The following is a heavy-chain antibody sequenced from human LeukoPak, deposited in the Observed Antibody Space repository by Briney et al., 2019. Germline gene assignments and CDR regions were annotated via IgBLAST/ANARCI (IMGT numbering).Heavy chain of an antibody. J-gene: IGHJ4*02. D-gene: IGHD2-2*01. V-gene: IGHV5-51*01. Sequence: GESLNISCKGSGYSFTSYWIGWVRQMPGKGLEWMGIIYPGDSDTRYSPSFQGQVTISADKSISTAYLQWSSLKASDTAMYYCARHLAPYYCRSASCTYQYYFDYWGQGTLVTVSS. CDR3: ARHLAPYYCRSASCTYQYYFDY. CDR2: IYPGDSDT. CDR1: GYSFTSYW.